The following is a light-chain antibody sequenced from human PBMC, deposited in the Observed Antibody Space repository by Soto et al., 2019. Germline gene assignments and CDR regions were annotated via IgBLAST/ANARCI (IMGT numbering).Light chain of an antibody. V-gene: IGKV1-33*01. CDR1: HHISDY. J-gene: IGKJ4*01. Sequence: DIQMTQSPSSLSACVGDRVTITCQASHHISDYLNCYQQKPGKAPKLLIYDASNLQTGVPVRFRGSGSGTHFTLTITSLQPEDAATYYCLQYDTVPRLFGGGTKVDIK. CDR3: LQYDTVPRL. CDR2: DAS.